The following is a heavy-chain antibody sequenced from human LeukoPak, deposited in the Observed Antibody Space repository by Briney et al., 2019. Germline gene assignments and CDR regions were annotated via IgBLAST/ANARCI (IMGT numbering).Heavy chain of an antibody. J-gene: IGHJ4*02. CDR2: IKAGGGDP. CDR1: GFTFSTYA. V-gene: IGHV3-23*01. CDR3: AKGGHDFNPFYW. Sequence: GGSLRLSCADSGFTFSTYAMGWVRQAPGKGLEWVSSIKAGGGDPSYADSVKGRVTISRDNSKNTLFLQLNSLRAEDTAVYYCAKGGHDFNPFYWWGQGTLVTVSS. D-gene: IGHD2-15*01.